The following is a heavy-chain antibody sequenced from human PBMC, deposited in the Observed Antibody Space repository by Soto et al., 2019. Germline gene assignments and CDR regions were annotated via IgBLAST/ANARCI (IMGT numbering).Heavy chain of an antibody. D-gene: IGHD1-26*01. V-gene: IGHV1-8*01. Sequence: QVQLVQSGAEVKKPGASVKVSCKASGYTFTSYDINWVRQATGQGLERMGWMNPNSGNTGYAQKFQGRVTMTRKTSISTAYMELSSLRSDDTAVYFCARSTRYYDIDYWGQGALVTVSS. CDR3: ARSTRYYDIDY. CDR2: MNPNSGNT. J-gene: IGHJ4*02. CDR1: GYTFTSYD.